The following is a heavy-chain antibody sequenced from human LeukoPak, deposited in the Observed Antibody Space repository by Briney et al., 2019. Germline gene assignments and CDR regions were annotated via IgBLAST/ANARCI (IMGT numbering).Heavy chain of an antibody. V-gene: IGHV3-30*04. Sequence: GGSLRLSCAASGFTFSSYAMHWVRQAPGKGLEWVAVISYDGSNKYYADSVKGRFTISRDNAKKSLYLQMNSLRVEDTGVYYCASWGEGALDNWGQGTLVTVSS. D-gene: IGHD1-26*01. CDR2: ISYDGSNK. CDR3: ASWGEGALDN. J-gene: IGHJ4*02. CDR1: GFTFSSYA.